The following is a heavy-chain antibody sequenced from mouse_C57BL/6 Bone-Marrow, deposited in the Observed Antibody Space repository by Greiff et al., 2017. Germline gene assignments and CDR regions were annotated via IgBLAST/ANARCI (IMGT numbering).Heavy chain of an antibody. CDR3: AKRGEISPWDY. Sequence: VQLQQSGPGLVQPSQSLSLTCTVSGFSLTSYGVHWVRQSPGKGLEWLGVIWRGGSTDYNAAFMSRLSITKDNSKSQVFCKMNRLQADDTAIYYCAKRGEISPWDYWGQGTSVTVSS. CDR2: IWRGGST. CDR1: GFSLTSYG. D-gene: IGHD5-1-1*01. V-gene: IGHV2-5*01. J-gene: IGHJ4*01.